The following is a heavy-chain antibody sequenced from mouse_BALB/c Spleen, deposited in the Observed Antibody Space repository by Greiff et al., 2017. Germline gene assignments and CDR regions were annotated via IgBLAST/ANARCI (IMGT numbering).Heavy chain of an antibody. V-gene: IGHV2-9*02. J-gene: IGHJ1*01. Sequence: QVQLKESGPGLVAPSQSLSITCTVSGFSLTSYGVHWVRQPPGKGLEWLGVIWAGGSTNYNSALMSRLSISKDNSKSQVFLKMNSLQTDDTAMYYCARGLYYVSSYGYFDVWGAGTTVTVSS. CDR1: GFSLTSYG. CDR3: ARGLYYVSSYGYFDV. D-gene: IGHD1-1*01. CDR2: IWAGGST.